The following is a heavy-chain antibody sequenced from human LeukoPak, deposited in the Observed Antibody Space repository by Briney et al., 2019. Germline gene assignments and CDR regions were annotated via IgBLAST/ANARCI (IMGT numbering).Heavy chain of an antibody. CDR3: ARDGDAPMTDFDY. D-gene: IGHD2-21*02. J-gene: IGHJ4*02. Sequence: PGGSLRLSCAASGFTFSSYWMCWVRQDPGKGLAWVSCMKTDGSITAYAGSVKGRFTISRDNAKNTLYLQMNSLRADDTAVYYCARDGDAPMTDFDYWGQGTLVTAST. V-gene: IGHV3-74*01. CDR2: MKTDGSIT. CDR1: GFTFSSYW.